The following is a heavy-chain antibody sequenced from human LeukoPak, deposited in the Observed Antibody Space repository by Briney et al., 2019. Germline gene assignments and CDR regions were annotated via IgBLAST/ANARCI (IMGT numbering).Heavy chain of an antibody. J-gene: IGHJ6*02. CDR3: ARAAGELLYYYGMDV. V-gene: IGHV1-69*13. CDR1: GYTFSTYP. Sequence: ASVTVSCTASGYTFSTYPMNWVRQAPGQGLEWMGGIIPIFGTANYAQKFQGRVTITADESTSTAYMELSSLRSEDTAVYYCARAAGELLYYYGMDVWGQGTTVTVSS. CDR2: IIPIFGTA. D-gene: IGHD1-7*01.